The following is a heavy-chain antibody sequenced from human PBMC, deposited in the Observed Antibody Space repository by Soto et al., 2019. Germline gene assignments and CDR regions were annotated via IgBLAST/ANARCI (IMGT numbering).Heavy chain of an antibody. Sequence: QVQLQPWGAGLLKPSETLSLTCAVYGGSFSGYYWSWIRQPPGKGLEWIGEINDSGSTKYNPPLQRRATISVDTSKNQFSLKLSSVTAAETAVYYCARGRGICGEVTPFDYWVQGTLVTVSS. CDR1: GGSFSGYY. V-gene: IGHV4-34*01. CDR2: INDSGST. J-gene: IGHJ4*02. D-gene: IGHD3-3*01. CDR3: ARGRGICGEVTPFDY.